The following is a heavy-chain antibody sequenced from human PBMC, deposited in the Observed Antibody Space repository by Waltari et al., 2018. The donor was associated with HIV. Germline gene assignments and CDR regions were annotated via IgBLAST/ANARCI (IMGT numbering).Heavy chain of an antibody. Sequence: EVQLVETGGGLIQPGGYLRLSCAASGLTVRRHFLNGVRQAPGKGLEWVSLIYSGGSTYYADSVKGRFTISRDNSKNTLYLQMNSLRAEDTAVYYCARVRSTMGRFQGFDYWGQGTLVTVSS. CDR2: IYSGGST. CDR3: ARVRSTMGRFQGFDY. J-gene: IGHJ4*02. D-gene: IGHD1-26*01. V-gene: IGHV3-53*02. CDR1: GLTVRRHF.